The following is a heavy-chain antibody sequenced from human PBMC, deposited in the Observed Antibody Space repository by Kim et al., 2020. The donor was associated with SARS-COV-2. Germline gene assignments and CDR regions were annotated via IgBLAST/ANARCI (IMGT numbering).Heavy chain of an antibody. CDR2: INHSGST. CDR3: ARGSQEYYYGSGSSYYFD. Sequence: SETLSLTCAVYGGSFSGYYWSWIRQPPGKGLEWIGEINHSGSTNYNPSLKSRVTISVDTSKNQFSLKLSSVTAADTAVYYCARGSQEYYYGSGSSYYFD. CDR1: GGSFSGYY. J-gene: IGHJ4*01. D-gene: IGHD3-10*01. V-gene: IGHV4-34*01.